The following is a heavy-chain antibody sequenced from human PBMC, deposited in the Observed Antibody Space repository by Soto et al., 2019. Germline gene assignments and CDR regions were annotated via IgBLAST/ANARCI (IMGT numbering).Heavy chain of an antibody. CDR1: GGTFSSYT. V-gene: IGHV1-69*08. Sequence: QVQLVQSGAEVKKPGSSVKVSCKASGGTFSSYTISWVRQAPGQGLEWMGRIIPILGIANYAQKFQGRVPITADKSTSTAYMELSSLRSEDTAVYYCARDHDYGDYLGYFDYWGQGTLVTVSS. CDR3: ARDHDYGDYLGYFDY. J-gene: IGHJ4*02. D-gene: IGHD4-17*01. CDR2: IIPILGIA.